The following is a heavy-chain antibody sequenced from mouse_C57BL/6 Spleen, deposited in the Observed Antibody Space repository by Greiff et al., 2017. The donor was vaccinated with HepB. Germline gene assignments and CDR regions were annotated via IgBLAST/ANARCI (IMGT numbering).Heavy chain of an antibody. Sequence: QVHVKQSGPGLVQPSQSLSITCTVSGFSLTSYGVHWVRQSPGKGLEWLGVIWSGGSTDYNAAFISRLSISKDNSKSQVFFKMNSLQADDTAIYYCARMEIISGYFDVWGTGTTVTVSS. D-gene: IGHD2-4*01. CDR1: GFSLTSYG. CDR2: IWSGGST. CDR3: ARMEIISGYFDV. V-gene: IGHV2-2*01. J-gene: IGHJ1*03.